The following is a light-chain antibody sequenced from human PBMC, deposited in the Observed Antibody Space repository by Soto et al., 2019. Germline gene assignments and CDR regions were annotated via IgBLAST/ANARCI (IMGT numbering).Light chain of an antibody. V-gene: IGLV2-14*01. J-gene: IGLJ1*01. CDR2: MVS. Sequence: QAALTQPASVSGSPGQSITISCTGTSSDVGNYNYVSWYQQYPGRVPKLWIYMVSNRASGVSNRFSGSKSGNTASLTISGLQAEDEAAYFCSSTTHGSLYVFGNGTKVTVL. CDR3: SSTTHGSLYV. CDR1: SSDVGNYNY.